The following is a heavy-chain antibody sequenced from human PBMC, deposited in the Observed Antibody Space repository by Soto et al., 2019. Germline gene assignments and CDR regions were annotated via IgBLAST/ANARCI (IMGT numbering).Heavy chain of an antibody. CDR3: AKAGGGGRSNWFDP. CDR2: IYYSGST. V-gene: IGHV4-59*08. J-gene: IGHJ5*02. D-gene: IGHD2-15*01. Sequence: PSETLSLTCTVSGGSISTYYWSWIRQPPGKGLEWIGYIYYSGSTYYNPSLKSRVTISVDTSKNQFSLKLSSVTAADTAVYYCAKAGGGGRSNWFDPWGQGTLVTVSS. CDR1: GGSISTYY.